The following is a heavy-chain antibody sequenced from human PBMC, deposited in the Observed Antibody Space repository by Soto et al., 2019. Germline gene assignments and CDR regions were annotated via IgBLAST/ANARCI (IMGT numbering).Heavy chain of an antibody. Sequence: QLQQWGAGLLKPSETLSLTCAVNGASFTGYYWSWIRQPPGKGLEWIGEIKHWGGTNYSPSLRGRVTMSADTSKNQLSLKLNSVTGADTAVYYCARGQEGIVATHWDQGTLVTVSS. J-gene: IGHJ4*02. V-gene: IGHV4-34*01. CDR1: GASFTGYY. CDR2: IKHWGGT. CDR3: ARGQEGIVATH. D-gene: IGHD5-12*01.